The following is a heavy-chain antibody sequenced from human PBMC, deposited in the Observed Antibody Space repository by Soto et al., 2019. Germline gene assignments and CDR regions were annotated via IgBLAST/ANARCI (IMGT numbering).Heavy chain of an antibody. CDR1: GFTFTTHA. Sequence: QVHLVQPGAEVKEPGASVKVSCKTSGFTFTTHAIHWVRQAPGQRFEWMGWINAGNGNTKYSQRFQDRVTITRDTSASTAYMELSSLTSEDRAVYYCARRNNSGPIDYWGQGTLVTVSS. CDR2: INAGNGNT. D-gene: IGHD5-12*01. CDR3: ARRNNSGPIDY. V-gene: IGHV1-3*01. J-gene: IGHJ4*02.